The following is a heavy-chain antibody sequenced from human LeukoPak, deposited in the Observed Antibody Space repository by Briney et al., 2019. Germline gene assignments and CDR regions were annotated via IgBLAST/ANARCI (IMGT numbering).Heavy chain of an antibody. CDR3: ARDRVLDYDVYWYFDL. D-gene: IGHD3-3*01. CDR2: INPNSGGT. V-gene: IGHV1-2*02. J-gene: IGHJ2*01. Sequence: ASVKVSCKASGYTFTGYFMHWVRQAPGQGLEWMGWINPNSGGTNYAQKFQGRVTMTRDTSISTAYMELSRLRSDDTAVYYCARDRVLDYDVYWYFDLWGRGTLVTVSS. CDR1: GYTFTGYF.